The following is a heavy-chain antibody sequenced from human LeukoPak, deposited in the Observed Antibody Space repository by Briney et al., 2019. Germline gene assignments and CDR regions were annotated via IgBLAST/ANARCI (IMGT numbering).Heavy chain of an antibody. CDR1: GYTFTGYY. CDR3: ARVFGRQLPDY. Sequence: GASVKVSCKASGYTFTGYYMHWVRQAPGQGLEWMGWINPNSGGTNYAQNFQGRVTMTRDTSIGTAYMELSRLRSDDTAVYYCARVFGRQLPDYWGQGTLVTVSS. D-gene: IGHD1-26*01. V-gene: IGHV1-2*02. CDR2: INPNSGGT. J-gene: IGHJ4*02.